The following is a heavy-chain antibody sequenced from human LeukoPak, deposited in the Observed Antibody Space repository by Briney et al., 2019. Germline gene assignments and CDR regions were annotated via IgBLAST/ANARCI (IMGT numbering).Heavy chain of an antibody. CDR1: GFTFSSYA. J-gene: IGHJ4*02. V-gene: IGHV3-64*04. D-gene: IGHD3-22*01. CDR3: ARDVPYYYDSSGYYSPFDC. CDR2: ISSNGGRT. Sequence: GGSLRLSCSASGFTFSSYAMHWVRQAPGKGLEYVSAISSNGGRTYYADSVKGRFTISRDNSKNTVDLLMNSLRAEDTAIYYCARDVPYYYDSSGYYSPFDCWGQGTLVTVSS.